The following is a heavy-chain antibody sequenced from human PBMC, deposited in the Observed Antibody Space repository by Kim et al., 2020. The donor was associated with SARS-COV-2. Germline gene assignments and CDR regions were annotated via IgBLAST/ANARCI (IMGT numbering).Heavy chain of an antibody. Sequence: SVKVSCKASGGTFSNYAISWVRQAPGQGLEWMGGIIPIFATANYAQKFQGRVTITADESTSTAYMELSSLRSEDTAVYYCARKVRSAGATKEGFDPWGQGTLVTVSS. D-gene: IGHD1-26*01. J-gene: IGHJ5*02. CDR1: GGTFSNYA. CDR2: IIPIFATA. V-gene: IGHV1-69*13. CDR3: ARKVRSAGATKEGFDP.